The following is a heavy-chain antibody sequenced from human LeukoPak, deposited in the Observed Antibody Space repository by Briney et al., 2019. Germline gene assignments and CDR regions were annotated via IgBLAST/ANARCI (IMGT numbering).Heavy chain of an antibody. V-gene: IGHV3-23*01. D-gene: IGHD2/OR15-2a*01. CDR1: GFTFSNYA. CDR2: ISNSGAGT. J-gene: IGHJ3*02. Sequence: GGSLRLSCAASGFTFSNYAMSWVRQAPGKGLEWVSTISNSGAGTYYADSVKGRFTISRDNSKDTLYLQMNSLRAEDTAVYYCARGGHNDYFGPDAFDIWGQGTMVTVSS. CDR3: ARGGHNDYFGPDAFDI.